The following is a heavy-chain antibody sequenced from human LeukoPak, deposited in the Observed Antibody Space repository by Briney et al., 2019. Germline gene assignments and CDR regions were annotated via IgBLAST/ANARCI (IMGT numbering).Heavy chain of an antibody. CDR1: GFTLSTYG. J-gene: IGHJ4*02. D-gene: IGHD6-13*01. V-gene: IGHV3-30*18. Sequence: PGRSLRLSCAASGFTLSTYGMHWVRQAPGKGLEWVAVISYDGNAKHYADSVKGRFTISRDNSKNTLYLQMNSLRSEDTAVYYCAKETVFTSTSWTTIEYWGQGTLVTVSS. CDR3: AKETVFTSTSWTTIEY. CDR2: ISYDGNAK.